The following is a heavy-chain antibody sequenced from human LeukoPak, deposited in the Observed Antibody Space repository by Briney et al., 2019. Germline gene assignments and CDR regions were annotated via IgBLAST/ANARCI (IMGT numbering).Heavy chain of an antibody. CDR3: ARDWRGTIDY. Sequence: AGGSLRLSCAASGFTFSSYEMNWVRQAPGKGLEWVSYISSSGSTIYYADSVKGRFTISRDNAKNSLYLQMNGQRAEDTAVYYCARDWRGTIDYWGRGTLVTVSS. D-gene: IGHD1-1*01. V-gene: IGHV3-48*03. CDR1: GFTFSSYE. CDR2: ISSSGSTI. J-gene: IGHJ4*02.